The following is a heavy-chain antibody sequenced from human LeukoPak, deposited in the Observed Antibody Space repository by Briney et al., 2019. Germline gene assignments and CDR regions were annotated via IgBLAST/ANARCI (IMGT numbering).Heavy chain of an antibody. CDR2: MNTNSGNT. D-gene: IGHD6-19*01. CDR1: GYTFTSYD. Sequence: ASVKVSCKASGYTFTSYDINLVRQAPGQGLEWMGWMNTNSGNTGYAQKFQGRVTMTRNTSISTAYMELSSLRSEDTAVYYCAREAPKKNSSGWLGPYYYYGMDVWGQGTTVTVSS. V-gene: IGHV1-8*01. CDR3: AREAPKKNSSGWLGPYYYYGMDV. J-gene: IGHJ6*02.